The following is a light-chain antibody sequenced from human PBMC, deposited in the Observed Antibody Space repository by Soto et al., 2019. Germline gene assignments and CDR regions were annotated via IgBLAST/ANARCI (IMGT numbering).Light chain of an antibody. Sequence: ALTQPASVSGSPGQSITISCTGTSSDVGSYNLVSWYQQHPGKAPKLMIHEGSKRPSGVSNRFSGSKSGNTASLTISGLQAEDEADYYCCSYARSSTYVFGTGTKVTVL. J-gene: IGLJ1*01. CDR1: SSDVGSYNL. CDR3: CSYARSSTYV. V-gene: IGLV2-23*01. CDR2: EGS.